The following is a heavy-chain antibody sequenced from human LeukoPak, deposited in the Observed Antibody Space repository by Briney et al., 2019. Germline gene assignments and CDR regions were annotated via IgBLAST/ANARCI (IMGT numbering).Heavy chain of an antibody. V-gene: IGHV3-30-3*01. J-gene: IGHJ5*02. Sequence: GGSLRLSCAASGFTFSSYAMHWVRQAPGKGLEWVAVISYDGSNKYYADSVKGRFTISRDNSKNTLYLQMNSLRAEDTAVYYCAKARSSSSWYENWFDPWGQGTLVTVSS. D-gene: IGHD6-13*01. CDR2: ISYDGSNK. CDR3: AKARSSSSWYENWFDP. CDR1: GFTFSSYA.